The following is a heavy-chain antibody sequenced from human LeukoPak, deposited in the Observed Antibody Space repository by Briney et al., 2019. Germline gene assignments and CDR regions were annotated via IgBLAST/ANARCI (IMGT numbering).Heavy chain of an antibody. CDR3: ARDFGNGDAFDI. CDR2: IYYSGST. CDR1: GGSISSYY. J-gene: IGHJ3*02. D-gene: IGHD2-8*01. V-gene: IGHV4-59*01. Sequence: PSETLSLTCTVSGGSISSYYWSWIRQPPGKGLEWIGYIYYSGSTNYNPSLKSRVTISVDTSKNQFSLKLSSVTAADTAVYYCARDFGNGDAFDIWGQGTMVTVSS.